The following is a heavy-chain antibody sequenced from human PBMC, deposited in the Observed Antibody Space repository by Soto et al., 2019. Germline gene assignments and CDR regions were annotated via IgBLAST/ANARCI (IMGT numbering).Heavy chain of an antibody. CDR3: AKDGSAEVGATWFRWYFDY. CDR1: GFTFSSYG. V-gene: IGHV3-30*18. J-gene: IGHJ4*02. Sequence: GSLRLSCAASGFTFSSYGMHWVRQAPGKGLEWVAVISYDGSNKYYADSVKGRFTISRDNSKNTLYLQMNSLRAEDTAVYYCAKDGSAEVGATWFRWYFDYWGQGTLVTVSS. D-gene: IGHD1-26*01. CDR2: ISYDGSNK.